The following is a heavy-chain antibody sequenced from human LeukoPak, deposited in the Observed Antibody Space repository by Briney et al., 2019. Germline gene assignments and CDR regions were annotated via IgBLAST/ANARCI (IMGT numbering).Heavy chain of an antibody. Sequence: GASVKVSCKVSGYTLTELSMHWVRQAPGQGLEWMGGIIPIFGTANYAQKFQGRVTITADESTSTAYMELSSLRSEDTAVYYCARGVVVGYSYGEQVGWFDPWGQGTLVTVSS. J-gene: IGHJ5*02. CDR2: IIPIFGTA. V-gene: IGHV1-69*13. D-gene: IGHD5-18*01. CDR1: GYTLTELS. CDR3: ARGVVVGYSYGEQVGWFDP.